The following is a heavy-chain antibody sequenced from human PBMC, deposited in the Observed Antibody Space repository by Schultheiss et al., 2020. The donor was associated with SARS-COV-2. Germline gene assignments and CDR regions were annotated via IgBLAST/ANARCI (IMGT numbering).Heavy chain of an antibody. V-gene: IGHV4-61*10. CDR1: GGSVSSGSYY. CDR3: ARGGGYDAIYYFYAMDV. CDR2: IYYSGST. J-gene: IGHJ6*02. D-gene: IGHD5-12*01. Sequence: SETLSLTCTVSGGSVSSGSYYWSWIRQPAGKGLEWIGYIYYSGSTNYNPSLKSRVTISIDTPKNHISLKLTSVSAADTAVYYCARGGGYDAIYYFYAMDVWGQGTTVTVSS.